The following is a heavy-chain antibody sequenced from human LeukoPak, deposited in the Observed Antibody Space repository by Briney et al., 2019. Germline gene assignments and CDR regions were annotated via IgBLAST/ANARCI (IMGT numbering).Heavy chain of an antibody. CDR1: GFTFSSYA. CDR3: AKDTAAAPARWFDP. CDR2: ISGSGGST. Sequence: GGSLRLSCAASGFTFSSYAMSWVRQAPGKGLEWVSAISGSGGSTYYADSVKGRFTISRDNAKNSLYLQMNSLRAEDTALYYCAKDTAAAPARWFDPWGQGTLVTVSS. D-gene: IGHD6-13*01. J-gene: IGHJ5*02. V-gene: IGHV3-23*01.